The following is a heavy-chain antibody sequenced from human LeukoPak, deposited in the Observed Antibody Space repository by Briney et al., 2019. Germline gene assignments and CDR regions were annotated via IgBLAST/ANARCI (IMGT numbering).Heavy chain of an antibody. CDR3: ATSRPSYYDFWSGYDY. J-gene: IGHJ4*02. V-gene: IGHV1-46*01. CDR1: GYTFTSYY. D-gene: IGHD3-3*01. CDR2: INPSGGST. Sequence: ASVKVSCKASGYTFTSYYMHWVRQAPGQGLEWMGIINPSGGSTSYAQKFQGRVTMTRDTSTSTVYMELSSLRSEDTAVYYCATSRPSYYDFWSGYDYWGQGTLVTVSS.